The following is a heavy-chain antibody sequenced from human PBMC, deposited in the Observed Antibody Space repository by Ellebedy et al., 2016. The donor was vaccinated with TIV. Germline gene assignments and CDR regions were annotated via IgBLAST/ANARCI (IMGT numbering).Heavy chain of an antibody. Sequence: GESLKISCAASGFTFSSYWMHWVRQAPGKGLVWVSRINSDGSNTSYADSVTGRFTISRDNAKNTLYLQMNSLRAEDTAVYHCARVPVGGWFDPWGQGTLVTVSS. CDR1: GFTFSSYW. CDR2: INSDGSNT. J-gene: IGHJ5*02. D-gene: IGHD2-15*01. V-gene: IGHV3-74*01. CDR3: ARVPVGGWFDP.